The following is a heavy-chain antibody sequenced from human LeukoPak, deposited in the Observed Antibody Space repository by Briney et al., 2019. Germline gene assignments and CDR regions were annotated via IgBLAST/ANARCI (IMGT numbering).Heavy chain of an antibody. CDR3: ATGLPRPVHAFDI. J-gene: IGHJ3*02. D-gene: IGHD4-11*01. CDR2: FDPEDGET. CDR1: GYTLTELS. Sequence: ASVTVSCKVSGYTLTELSMHWVRQAPGKGLEWMGGFDPEDGETIYAQKFQGRVTMTEDTSTDTAYMELSSLRSEDTAVYYCATGLPRPVHAFDIWGQGTMVTVSS. V-gene: IGHV1-24*01.